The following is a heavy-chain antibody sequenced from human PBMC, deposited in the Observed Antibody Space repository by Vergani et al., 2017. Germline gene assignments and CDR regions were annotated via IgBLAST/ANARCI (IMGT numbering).Heavy chain of an antibody. V-gene: IGHV1-69*01. CDR1: GGTFSSYA. CDR3: ARGTTIFGVVIADDAFDI. J-gene: IGHJ3*02. CDR2: IIPIFGTA. Sequence: QVQLVQSGAEVKKPGSSVKVSCKASGGTFSSYAISWVRQAPGQGLEWMGGIIPIFGTANYAQKFQGRVTITADESTSTAYMELSSLRSEDTAVYYCARGTTIFGVVIADDAFDIWGQGTMVTVSS. D-gene: IGHD3-3*01.